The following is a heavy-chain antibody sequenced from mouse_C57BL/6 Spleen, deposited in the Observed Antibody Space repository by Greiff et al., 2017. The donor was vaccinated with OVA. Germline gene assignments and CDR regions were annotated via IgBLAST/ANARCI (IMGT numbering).Heavy chain of an antibody. V-gene: IGHV1-19*01. Sequence: VQLQQSGPVLVKPGASVKMSCKASGYTFTDYYMNWVKQSHGKSLEWIGVINPYNGGTSYNQKFKGKATLTVDKSSSTAYMELNSLTSDDSAVYYCARRGVTYYFDYWGQGTTLTVSS. CDR1: GYTFTDYY. CDR3: ARRGVTYYFDY. J-gene: IGHJ2*01. CDR2: INPYNGGT. D-gene: IGHD2-2*01.